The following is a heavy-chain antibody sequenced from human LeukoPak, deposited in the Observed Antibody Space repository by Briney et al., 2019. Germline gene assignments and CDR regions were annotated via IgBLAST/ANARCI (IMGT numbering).Heavy chain of an antibody. D-gene: IGHD6-13*01. CDR1: GFTFSNYA. V-gene: IGHV3-64*01. CDR3: ARYSDKSYTD. J-gene: IGHJ4*02. Sequence: PGVSLRLSCAASGFTFSNYAMHWVRQAPGKGLEYVSAISTDGGGTHYANSVKGRFTISRDNSKNTLYLQMDSLRGDDMAVYYCARYSDKSYTDWGQGTLVTLSS. CDR2: ISTDGGGT.